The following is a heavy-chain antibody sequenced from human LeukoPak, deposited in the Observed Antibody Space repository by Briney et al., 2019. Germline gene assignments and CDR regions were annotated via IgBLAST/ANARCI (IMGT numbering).Heavy chain of an antibody. Sequence: SETLSLTCTVSGGSISSYYWSWIRQPPGKGLEWIGYIYYSGSTNYNPSLKSRVTISVDTSKSQFSLKLSSVTAADTAVYYCARQRWELLTPDAFDIWGQGTMVTVSS. V-gene: IGHV4-59*08. CDR1: GGSISSYY. J-gene: IGHJ3*02. CDR2: IYYSGST. CDR3: ARQRWELLTPDAFDI. D-gene: IGHD1-26*01.